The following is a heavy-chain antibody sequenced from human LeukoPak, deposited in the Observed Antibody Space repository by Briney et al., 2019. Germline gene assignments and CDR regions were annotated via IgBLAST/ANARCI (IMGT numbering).Heavy chain of an antibody. J-gene: IGHJ6*02. CDR2: IYYIGST. CDR1: GGSISRSNYY. V-gene: IGHV4-30-4*08. D-gene: IGHD3-22*01. Sequence: PSETLSLTCTVSGGSISRSNYYWGWVRQPPGKGLEWIGYIYYIGSTYYNPSLKSRVTISMDTSKNQFSLKLRSVTAADTAVYYCARDLYDSSGYYGMDVWGQGTTVTVSS. CDR3: ARDLYDSSGYYGMDV.